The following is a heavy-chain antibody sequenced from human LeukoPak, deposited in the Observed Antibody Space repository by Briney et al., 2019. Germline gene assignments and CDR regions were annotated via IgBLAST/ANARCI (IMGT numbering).Heavy chain of an antibody. V-gene: IGHV3-21*01. D-gene: IGHD3-3*01. J-gene: IGHJ4*02. Sequence: KPGGSLRLSCTASGFTFSSYAMTWVRQAPGKGLECVSSMSSGSRYLYYADSVRGRFTISRDNAKNSLYLVMNSLRAEDTAIYYCARDRPTGASRVFVVQWGQGTLVTVSS. CDR1: GFTFSSYA. CDR3: ARDRPTGASRVFVVQ. CDR2: MSSGSRYL.